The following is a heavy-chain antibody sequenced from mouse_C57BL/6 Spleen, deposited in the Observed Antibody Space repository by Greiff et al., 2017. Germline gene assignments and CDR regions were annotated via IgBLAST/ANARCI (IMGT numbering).Heavy chain of an antibody. J-gene: IGHJ2*01. V-gene: IGHV1-22*01. CDR1: GYTFTDYN. Sequence: EVQVVESGPELVKPGASVKMSCKASGYTFTDYNMHWVKQSHGKSLEWIGYINPNNGGTSYNQKFKGKATLTVNKSSSTAYMELRSLTSEDSAVYYCARGMGSSYFGDWGQGTTLTVSS. D-gene: IGHD1-1*01. CDR2: INPNNGGT. CDR3: ARGMGSSYFGD.